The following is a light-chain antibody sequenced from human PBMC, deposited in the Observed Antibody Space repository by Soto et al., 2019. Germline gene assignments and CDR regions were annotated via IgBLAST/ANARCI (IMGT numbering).Light chain of an antibody. CDR3: AAWDDSLRAVL. CDR1: GSNIGINY. Sequence: QSVLTRPPSASGTPGQRVTISCSGSGSNIGINYVYWYQQLPGTVPKLLIYRDNQRPSGVPDRFSGSKSGTSASLAISGLRSEDAADYYCAAWDDSLRAVLFGGGTKVTVL. CDR2: RDN. J-gene: IGLJ2*01. V-gene: IGLV1-47*01.